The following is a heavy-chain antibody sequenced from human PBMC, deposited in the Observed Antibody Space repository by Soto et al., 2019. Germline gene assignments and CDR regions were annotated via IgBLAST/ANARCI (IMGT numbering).Heavy chain of an antibody. CDR1: GFTFSSFV. Sequence: HPGGSLRLSCEASGFTFSSFVISWVRQAPGKGLEWVSAISGDSSRTYYGDSVKGRFTVSRDNSKNTVNLQMNTLRAEDTAMYYCEKETPWPDSGGAFHVWGQATMVTVSS. CDR2: ISGDSSRT. CDR3: EKETPWPDSGGAFHV. J-gene: IGHJ3*01. V-gene: IGHV3-23*01. D-gene: IGHD2-21*02.